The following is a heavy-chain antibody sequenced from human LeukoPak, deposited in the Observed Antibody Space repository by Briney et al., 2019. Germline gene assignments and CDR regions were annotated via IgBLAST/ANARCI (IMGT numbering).Heavy chain of an antibody. Sequence: GESLKISCKGSGYSFTSYWIGWVRQMPGKGLEWMGIIYPGDSDTRYSPSFQGQVTISADKSISTAYLQWSSLKASDTAMYYCARHPDYYGSSGYYPGYYFDYWGQGTLVTVSS. CDR2: IYPGDSDT. CDR1: GYSFTSYW. D-gene: IGHD3-22*01. CDR3: ARHPDYYGSSGYYPGYYFDY. V-gene: IGHV5-51*01. J-gene: IGHJ4*02.